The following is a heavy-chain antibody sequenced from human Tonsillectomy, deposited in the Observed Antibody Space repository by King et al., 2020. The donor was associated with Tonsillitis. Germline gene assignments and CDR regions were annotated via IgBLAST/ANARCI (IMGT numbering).Heavy chain of an antibody. CDR2: FDAEDGET. Sequence: QLVQSGAEVKKPGASVKVSCKVSGYTLTELSMHWVRQAPGKGLEWMGGFDAEDGETIYAQKFQGRVTMTEDNSTDTDYMELSSLRSEDTAVYYCSTPKIVDLPYYSYCIDVCGQGTTVTVSS. V-gene: IGHV1-24*01. J-gene: IGHJ6*02. D-gene: IGHD1-26*01. CDR1: GYTLTELS. CDR3: STPKIVDLPYYSYCIDV.